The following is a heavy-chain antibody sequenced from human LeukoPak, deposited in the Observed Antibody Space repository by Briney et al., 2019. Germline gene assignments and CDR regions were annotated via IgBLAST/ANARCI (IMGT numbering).Heavy chain of an antibody. CDR2: INHSGST. CDR1: GGSFSGYY. Sequence: SETLSLTCAVYGGSFSGYYWSWIRQPPGKGLEWIGEINHSGSTNYNPSLKSRVTISVDTSKNQFSLKLSSVTAADTAVYYCARGYYYDSSVWFDPWGQGTLVTVSS. CDR3: ARGYYYDSSVWFDP. V-gene: IGHV4-34*01. D-gene: IGHD3-22*01. J-gene: IGHJ5*02.